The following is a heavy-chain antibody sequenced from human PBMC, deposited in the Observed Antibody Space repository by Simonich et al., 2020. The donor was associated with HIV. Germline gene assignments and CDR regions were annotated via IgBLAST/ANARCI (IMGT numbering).Heavy chain of an antibody. CDR2: IIPLFGTP. Sequence: QVQLVQSGAEVKKPGSSVKVSCKASGVTFNSQAFSWVRQAPGQGLEWMGGIIPLFGTPNYAQKFQGRVTITADESTSTTYLELSGLRSEDTAVYYCARGPGTTVVIDYWGQGTLITVSS. V-gene: IGHV1-69*13. D-gene: IGHD4-17*01. J-gene: IGHJ4*02. CDR3: ARGPGTTVVIDY. CDR1: GVTFNSQA.